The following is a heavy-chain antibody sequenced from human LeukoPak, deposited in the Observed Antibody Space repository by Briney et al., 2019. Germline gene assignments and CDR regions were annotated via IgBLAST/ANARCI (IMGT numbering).Heavy chain of an antibody. Sequence: GGSLRLSCTASGFTFCDYAMSWVRQAPGKGLEWVGFIRSKAYGGTTEYAASVKGRFTISRDDSKSIAYLQKNSLKTEDTAVYYCTRVGELLWFGELLPNWFDPWGQGTLVTVSS. V-gene: IGHV3-49*04. CDR1: GFTFCDYA. J-gene: IGHJ5*02. CDR2: IRSKAYGGTT. CDR3: TRVGELLWFGELLPNWFDP. D-gene: IGHD3-10*01.